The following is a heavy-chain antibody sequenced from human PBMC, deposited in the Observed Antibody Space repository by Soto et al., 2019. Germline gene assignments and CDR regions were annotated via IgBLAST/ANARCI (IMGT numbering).Heavy chain of an antibody. Sequence: ASVKVSCKASGGTFSSYAISWVRQAPGQGLEWMGGIIPIFGTVNYAQEFQGRVTITADKSTSTAYMELSSLRSEDTVVYYCARAPRYYDILTGYSMGGRYFDYWGQGTLVTVSS. CDR1: GGTFSSYA. V-gene: IGHV1-69*06. CDR3: ARAPRYYDILTGYSMGGRYFDY. D-gene: IGHD3-9*01. J-gene: IGHJ4*02. CDR2: IIPIFGTV.